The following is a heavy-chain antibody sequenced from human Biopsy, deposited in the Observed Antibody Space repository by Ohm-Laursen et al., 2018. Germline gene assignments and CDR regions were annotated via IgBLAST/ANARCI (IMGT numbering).Heavy chain of an antibody. CDR2: SIPMLGIA. CDR3: ARTSIMDV. V-gene: IGHV1-69*04. J-gene: IGHJ6*02. CDR1: GGSSSNSG. Sequence: AASVKVSCKTSGGSSSNSGITWVRQAPGQGLEWMGRSIPMLGIANYAQKFQDRLTITSDKFTRTAYMELSSLRTEDTAAYYCARTSIMDVWGQGTTVTVSS. D-gene: IGHD2/OR15-2a*01.